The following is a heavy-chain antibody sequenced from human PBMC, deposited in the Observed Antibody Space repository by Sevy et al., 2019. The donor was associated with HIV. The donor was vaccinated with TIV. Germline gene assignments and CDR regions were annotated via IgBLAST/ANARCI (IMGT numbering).Heavy chain of an antibody. CDR2: IYRSGST. V-gene: IGHV4-4*02. CDR3: ARAVGAVAGTFDY. CDR1: GGSISSSNW. D-gene: IGHD6-19*01. J-gene: IGHJ4*02. Sequence: SETLSLTCAVSGGSISSSNWWSWVRQPPGKGLKWIGEIYRSGSTNYNPSLKSRVTISVDKSKNQFSLKLSSVTAADTAVYYCARAVGAVAGTFDYWGQGTLVTVSS.